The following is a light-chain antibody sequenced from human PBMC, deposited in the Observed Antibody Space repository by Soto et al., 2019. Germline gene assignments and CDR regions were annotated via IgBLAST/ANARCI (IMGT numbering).Light chain of an antibody. V-gene: IGKV3-20*01. CDR3: QHYGNSMYS. Sequence: EIVLTQSPGTLSLSPGERATLSCRASQSVTITYLAWYQQKPVQGPRLLIDGASSRATGIPDRLSGSGSGTDFTLTVSRLEPDAFAVYYCQHYGNSMYSFGQGTKLESK. CDR2: GAS. J-gene: IGKJ2*01. CDR1: QSVTITY.